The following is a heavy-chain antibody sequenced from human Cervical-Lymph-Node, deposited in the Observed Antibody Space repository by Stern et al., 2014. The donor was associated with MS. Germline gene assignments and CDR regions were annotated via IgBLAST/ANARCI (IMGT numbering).Heavy chain of an antibody. Sequence: QVQLVQSGAQVKKPGASVKVSCKGSGYTFIRYYIQWVRQAPGQGLEWMGIVNANGGSARYAQKFQGIVTMASDSSASAVSMELSSLRSEDTAVYYCATLYDSSGNYGMEVWGQGTTVIVSS. CDR2: VNANGGSA. CDR3: ATLYDSSGNYGMEV. D-gene: IGHD5/OR15-5a*01. J-gene: IGHJ6*02. CDR1: GYTFIRYY. V-gene: IGHV1-46*01.